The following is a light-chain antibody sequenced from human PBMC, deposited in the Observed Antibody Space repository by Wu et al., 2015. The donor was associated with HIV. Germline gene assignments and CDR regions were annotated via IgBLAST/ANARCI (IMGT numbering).Light chain of an antibody. Sequence: EIVLTQSPGTLSLSPGERATLSCRASQSLSDTYLAWYQQNPGQAPSLLIYGASSRATGIPDRFSGSGSGTDFTLTIDRLEPEDFAVYYCQQYNTSPYTFGQGTKLEIK. V-gene: IGKV3-20*01. CDR2: GAS. J-gene: IGKJ2*01. CDR1: QSLSDTY. CDR3: QQYNTSPYT.